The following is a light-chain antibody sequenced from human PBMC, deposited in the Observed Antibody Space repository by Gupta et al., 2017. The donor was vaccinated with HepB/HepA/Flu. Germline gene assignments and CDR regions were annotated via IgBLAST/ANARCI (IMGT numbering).Light chain of an antibody. V-gene: IGKV1-39*01. J-gene: IGKJ4*01. CDR1: QAIDDY. CDR2: SSS. Sequence: DTQMTQFPSSLSASVGDRVTITCRASQAIDDYLNWYQHTPGKVPKLLIYSSSNLQPGVPSRFSGTGSGTDFTLTISRLQPEDFATYYCQQSYNIPLTFGGGTKVDIK. CDR3: QQSYNIPLT.